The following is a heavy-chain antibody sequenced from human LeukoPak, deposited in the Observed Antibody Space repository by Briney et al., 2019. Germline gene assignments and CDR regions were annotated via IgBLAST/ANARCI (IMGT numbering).Heavy chain of an antibody. CDR2: IRYDGSNK. D-gene: IGHD2-2*01. Sequence: PGGSLRLSCAASGFTFSSYGMHWVRQAPGKGLEWVAFIRYDGSNKYYADSVKGRFTISRDNSKNTLYLQMNSLRAEDTAVYYCAKDPGYCSSTSCYPYYFDYWGQGTLVTVSS. CDR1: GFTFSSYG. V-gene: IGHV3-30*02. CDR3: AKDPGYCSSTSCYPYYFDY. J-gene: IGHJ4*02.